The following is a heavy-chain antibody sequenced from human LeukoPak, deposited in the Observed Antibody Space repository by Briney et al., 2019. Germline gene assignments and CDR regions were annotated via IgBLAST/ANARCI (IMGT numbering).Heavy chain of an antibody. V-gene: IGHV1-18*01. CDR3: ARWTIFGAVTSHYGMDV. Sequence: GASVKVSCKASGYTFTSYGISWVRQAPGQGLEWMGWISAYNGNTNYAQKLQGRVTMTTDTSTSTAYMELRSLRSDDTAVYYCARWTIFGAVTSHYGMDVWGQGTTVTVSS. CDR1: GYTFTSYG. CDR2: ISAYNGNT. D-gene: IGHD3-3*01. J-gene: IGHJ6*02.